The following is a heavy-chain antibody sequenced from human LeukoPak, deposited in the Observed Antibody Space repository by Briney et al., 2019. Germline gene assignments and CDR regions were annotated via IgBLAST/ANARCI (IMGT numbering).Heavy chain of an antibody. CDR2: IYYSGST. CDR3: AKAGSIRFDY. D-gene: IGHD1-26*01. Sequence: SETLSLTCAVYGGSFSGYYWSWIRQPPGKGLEWIGYIYYSGSTNYNTSLKSRVTISVDTSKNQFSLKLSSVTAADTAVYYCAKAGSIRFDYWGQGTLVTVSS. V-gene: IGHV4-59*01. CDR1: GGSFSGYY. J-gene: IGHJ4*02.